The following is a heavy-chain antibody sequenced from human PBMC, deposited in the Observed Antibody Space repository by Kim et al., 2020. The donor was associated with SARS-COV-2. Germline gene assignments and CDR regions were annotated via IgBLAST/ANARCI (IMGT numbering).Heavy chain of an antibody. Sequence: SETLSLTCTVSGGSISSYYWSWIRQPPGKGLEWIGYIYYSGSTNYNPSLKSRVTISVDTSKNQFSLKLSSVTAADTAVYYCAVATDGDYFDYWGQGTLVTVSS. CDR1: GGSISSYY. V-gene: IGHV4-59*01. CDR2: IYYSGST. D-gene: IGHD3-10*01. J-gene: IGHJ4*02. CDR3: AVATDGDYFDY.